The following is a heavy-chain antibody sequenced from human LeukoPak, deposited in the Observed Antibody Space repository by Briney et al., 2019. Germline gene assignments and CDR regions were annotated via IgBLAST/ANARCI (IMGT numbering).Heavy chain of an antibody. J-gene: IGHJ6*02. CDR1: GGSFSVYY. CDR2: INHSGST. V-gene: IGHV4-34*01. D-gene: IGHD6-13*01. CDR3: ARGEQQLDTYYYYYYGMDV. Sequence: SETLSLTCAVYGGSFSVYYWSWIRQPPGKGLEWIGEINHSGSTNYNPSLKSRVTISVDTSKNQFSLKLSSVTAADTAVYYCARGEQQLDTYYYYYYGMDVWGQGTTVTVSS.